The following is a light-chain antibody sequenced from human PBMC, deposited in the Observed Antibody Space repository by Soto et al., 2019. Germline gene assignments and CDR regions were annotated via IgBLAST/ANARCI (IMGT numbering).Light chain of an antibody. J-gene: IGLJ1*01. Sequence: QSALTQPASVSGSPGQSITISCTGTSSDVGNYNLVSWYQQHPGKAPKVMIYAGSNRPSGVSHRFSGFKSVNTASLTSSGLQAEDEADYHCCSYAGSTTYVFGTGTKLTFL. CDR2: AGS. CDR3: CSYAGSTTYV. CDR1: SSDVGNYNL. V-gene: IGLV2-23*01.